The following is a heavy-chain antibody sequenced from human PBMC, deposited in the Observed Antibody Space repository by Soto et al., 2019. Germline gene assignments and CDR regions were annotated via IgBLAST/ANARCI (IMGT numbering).Heavy chain of an antibody. CDR1: GYTFTDYF. D-gene: IGHD5-18*01. CDR3: VRGGFAYGYLDY. CDR2: INPKSRGT. V-gene: IGHV1-2*02. J-gene: IGHJ4*02. Sequence: QVQLVQSGAEVKKPGASVKVSCQASGYTFTDYFIHWVRQAPGQGFEWMGWINPKSRGTNYAQKFQGRVTMTRDTSNSTAYMELRGLTSDDTAVYYCVRGGFAYGYLDYWGQGTLVTVSS.